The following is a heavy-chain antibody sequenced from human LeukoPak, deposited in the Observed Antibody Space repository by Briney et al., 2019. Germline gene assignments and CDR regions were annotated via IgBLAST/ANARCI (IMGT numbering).Heavy chain of an antibody. Sequence: SETLSLTCTVSGGSISSYYWSWLRQPAGKGLEWIGRIYTSGSTNYNPSLKSRVTISVDTSKNQFSLKLSSVTAADTAVYYCARDQLNYYGSGSYDHWFDPWGQGTLVTVSS. CDR1: GGSISSYY. V-gene: IGHV4-4*07. CDR3: ARDQLNYYGSGSYDHWFDP. CDR2: IYTSGST. J-gene: IGHJ5*02. D-gene: IGHD3-10*01.